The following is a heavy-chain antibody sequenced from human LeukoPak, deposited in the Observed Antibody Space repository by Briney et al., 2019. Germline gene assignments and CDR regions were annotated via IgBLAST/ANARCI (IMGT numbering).Heavy chain of an antibody. CDR1: GFTFSSYG. CDR3: AKGRRHDYGGQNWFDP. J-gene: IGHJ5*02. V-gene: IGHV3-30*18. D-gene: IGHD4-23*01. CDR2: ISYDGSNK. Sequence: LAGGSLRLSCAASGFTFSSYGMHWVRQAPGKGLEWVAVISYDGSNKYYADSVKGRFTISRDNSKNTLYLQMNSLRAEDTAVYYCAKGRRHDYGGQNWFDPWGQGTLVTVSS.